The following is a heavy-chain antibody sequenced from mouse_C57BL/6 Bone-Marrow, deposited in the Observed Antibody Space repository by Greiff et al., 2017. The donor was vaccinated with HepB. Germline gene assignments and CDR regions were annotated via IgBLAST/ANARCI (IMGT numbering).Heavy chain of an antibody. CDR1: GYAFSSSW. J-gene: IGHJ3*01. CDR3: ARWGWDVAY. D-gene: IGHD4-1*01. Sequence: VKLQESGPELVKPGASVKISCKASGYAFSSSWMNWVKQRPGKGLEWIGRIYPGDGDTNYNGKFKGKATLTADKSSSTAYMQLSSLTSEDSAVYFCARWGWDVAYWGQGTLVTVSA. CDR2: IYPGDGDT. V-gene: IGHV1-82*01.